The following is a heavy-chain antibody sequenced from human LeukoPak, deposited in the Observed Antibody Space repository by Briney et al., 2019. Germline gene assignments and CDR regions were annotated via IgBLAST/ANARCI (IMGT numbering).Heavy chain of an antibody. V-gene: IGHV3-74*01. Sequence: GGSLRLSCAASGFTFSSYSMNWVRQAPGKGLVWVSRINSDGSSTSYADSVKGRFTISRDNAKNTLYLQMNSLRAEDTAVYYCARRIAVADYNWFDPWGQGTLVTVSS. CDR2: INSDGSST. J-gene: IGHJ5*02. CDR3: ARRIAVADYNWFDP. D-gene: IGHD6-19*01. CDR1: GFTFSSYS.